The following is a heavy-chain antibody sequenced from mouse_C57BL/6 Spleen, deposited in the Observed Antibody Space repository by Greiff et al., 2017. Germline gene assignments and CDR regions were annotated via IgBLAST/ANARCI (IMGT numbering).Heavy chain of an antibody. Sequence: EVQLVESGPGLVKPSQSLSLTCSVTGYSITSGYYWNWIRQFPGNKLEWMGYISYDGSNNYNPSLKNRISITRDTSKNQFFLKLNSVTTEDTATYYCARVYYGRGYYFDYWGQGTTLTVSS. CDR1: GYSITSGYY. CDR2: ISYDGSN. V-gene: IGHV3-6*01. J-gene: IGHJ2*01. CDR3: ARVYYGRGYYFDY. D-gene: IGHD1-1*01.